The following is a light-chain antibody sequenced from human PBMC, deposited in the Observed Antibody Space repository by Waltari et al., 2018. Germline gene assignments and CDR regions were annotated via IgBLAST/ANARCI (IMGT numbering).Light chain of an antibody. J-gene: IGKJ2*01. CDR3: MQTLQTPYT. CDR2: LSS. CDR1: QSLLHSIGYNY. V-gene: IGKV2-28*01. Sequence: DIVMTQSPLSLPVTPGEPASISCRSSQSLLHSIGYNYLDWYLQKPGQSPQLLIYLSSKRASGVPVRFSGSGSGTDFTLKISRVEAEDVGVYYCMQTLQTPYTFGQGTKLEIK.